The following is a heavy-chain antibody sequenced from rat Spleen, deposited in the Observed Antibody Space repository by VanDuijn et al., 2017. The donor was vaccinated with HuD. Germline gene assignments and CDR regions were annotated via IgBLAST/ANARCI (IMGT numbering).Heavy chain of an antibody. J-gene: IGHJ1*01. Sequence: EVQLVESGGGLVQPGRSMKLSCAASGFTFSNYDMAWVRQAPTKGLEWVASINDDGSNTYYRDSVKGRFTISRDNAKSTLYLQMDSLRSEDTATYYCTTVVGDSYWYFDFWGPGTMVTVPS. D-gene: IGHD1-1*01. CDR1: GFTFSNYD. V-gene: IGHV5-25*01. CDR2: INDDGSNT. CDR3: TTVVGDSYWYFDF.